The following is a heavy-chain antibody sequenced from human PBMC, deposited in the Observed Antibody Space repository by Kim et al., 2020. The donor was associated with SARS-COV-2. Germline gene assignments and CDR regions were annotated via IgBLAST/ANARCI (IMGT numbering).Heavy chain of an antibody. Sequence: GGSLRLSCAASGFTFSSYGMHWVRQAPGKGLEWVAVISYDGSNKYYADSVKGRFTISRDNSKNTLYLQMNSLRAEDTAVYYCANEGSGIALPDYWGQGTLVTVSS. J-gene: IGHJ4*02. CDR2: ISYDGSNK. CDR1: GFTFSSYG. D-gene: IGHD3-10*01. CDR3: ANEGSGIALPDY. V-gene: IGHV3-30*18.